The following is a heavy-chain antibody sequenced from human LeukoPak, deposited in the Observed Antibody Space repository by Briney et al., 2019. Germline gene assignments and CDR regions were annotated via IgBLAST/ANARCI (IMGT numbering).Heavy chain of an antibody. CDR2: IIPIFGTA. J-gene: IGHJ4*02. Sequence: GASVKVSCKASGGTFSSYAISWVRQAPGQGLEWMGGIIPIFGTANYAQKFQGRVTITADESTSTAYMELNSLRAEDTAVYYCARGKVVTGIDYWGQGTLVTVSS. CDR3: ARGKVVTGIDY. V-gene: IGHV1-69*13. CDR1: GGTFSSYA. D-gene: IGHD2-21*02.